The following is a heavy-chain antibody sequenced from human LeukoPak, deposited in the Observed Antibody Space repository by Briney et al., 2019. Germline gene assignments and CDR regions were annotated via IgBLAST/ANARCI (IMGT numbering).Heavy chain of an antibody. V-gene: IGHV5-51*01. CDR3: ARRYFDWLSNQYYFDY. CDR2: IYPGDSDT. J-gene: IGHJ4*02. Sequence: GESLKISWKGSGYSFTRYWIGWVRQMPGKGLEWMGIIYPGDSDTRYSPSFQGQVTISADKSISTAYLQWSSLKASDTAMYYCARRYFDWLSNQYYFDYWGQGTLVTVSS. CDR1: GYSFTRYW. D-gene: IGHD3-9*01.